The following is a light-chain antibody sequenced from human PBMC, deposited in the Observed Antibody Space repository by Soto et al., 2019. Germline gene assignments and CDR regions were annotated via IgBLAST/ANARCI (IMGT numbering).Light chain of an antibody. V-gene: IGKV3-15*01. Sequence: EIVMTQSPATLSVSPLEIASLSFMASQSVSRYLAWYQQKPGQAPRLLIYDASIRATGIPVRFSGSGSGTEFTLTISNLQSEDFAVYYCQRYDDWPPWTFGQGTKVDIK. CDR2: DAS. J-gene: IGKJ1*01. CDR1: QSVSRY. CDR3: QRYDDWPPWT.